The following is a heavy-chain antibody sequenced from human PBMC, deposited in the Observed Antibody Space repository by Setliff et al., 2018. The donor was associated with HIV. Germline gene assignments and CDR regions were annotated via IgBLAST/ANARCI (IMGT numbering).Heavy chain of an antibody. CDR1: GYTFTSYG. J-gene: IGHJ4*02. D-gene: IGHD5-18*01. CDR2: ISAYNGNT. CDR3: VREEGQCEYSNGYCYFDY. Sequence: ASVKVSCKASGYTFTSYGISWVRQAPGQGLEWMGWISAYNGNTNYAQKLQGRVTITRDTSASTTYMELSSLRPEDTAVYYCVREEGQCEYSNGYCYFDYWGQGTLVTVSS. V-gene: IGHV1-18*01.